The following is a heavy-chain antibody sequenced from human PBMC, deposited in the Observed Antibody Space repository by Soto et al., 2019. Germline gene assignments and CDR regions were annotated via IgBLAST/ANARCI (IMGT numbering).Heavy chain of an antibody. CDR3: ARIYGSGVVDF. Sequence: EVQVLESGGGLVQPGGSLRLSCAASGFTFSSYAMNWVRQAPGKGLEWVSGISGSGASTHYADSVKGRFTISRDNSKNTVYLQMSSLRVEDTGVYSCARIYGSGVVDFWGQGSLITVSS. CDR1: GFTFSSYA. J-gene: IGHJ4*02. CDR2: ISGSGAST. V-gene: IGHV3-23*01. D-gene: IGHD3-10*01.